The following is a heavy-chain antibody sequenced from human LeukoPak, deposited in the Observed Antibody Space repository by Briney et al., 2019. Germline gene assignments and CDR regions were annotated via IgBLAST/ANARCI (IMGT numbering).Heavy chain of an antibody. CDR3: ARESRGYDILTGKYHRGYYSYYMDV. Sequence: GGSLRLSCAASGFTFSNYWMSWVRQAPGKGLEWGANIKQDGSEKYYVDSVKGRFTISRDNAKNSLYLQMNSLRAEDTAVYYCARESRGYDILTGKYHRGYYSYYMDVWGKGTTVTVSS. V-gene: IGHV3-7*01. J-gene: IGHJ6*03. CDR2: IKQDGSEK. D-gene: IGHD3-9*01. CDR1: GFTFSNYW.